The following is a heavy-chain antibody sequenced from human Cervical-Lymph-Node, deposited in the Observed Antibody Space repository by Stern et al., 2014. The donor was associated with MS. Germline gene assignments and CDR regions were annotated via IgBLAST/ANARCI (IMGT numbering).Heavy chain of an antibody. D-gene: IGHD3-3*01. CDR2: ISWNSGSI. CDR3: AKDMAPWSGPQSYYYYGMDV. J-gene: IGHJ6*02. V-gene: IGHV3-9*01. Sequence: EVQLVESGGGLVQPGRSLRLSCAASGFTFDDYAMHWVRQAPGKGLEWVSGISWNSGSIGYADSVKGRFTISRDNAKNSLYLQMNSLRAEDTALYYCAKDMAPWSGPQSYYYYGMDVWGQGTTVTVSS. CDR1: GFTFDDYA.